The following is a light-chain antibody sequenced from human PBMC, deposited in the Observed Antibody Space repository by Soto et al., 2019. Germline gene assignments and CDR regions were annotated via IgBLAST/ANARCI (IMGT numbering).Light chain of an antibody. J-gene: IGKJ1*01. Sequence: AIRMTQSPSAFSASTGDRVTITCRASQGISSYFAWYQQKPGKAPKLLIYAASTLQSGVPSRFSGSGSGTDFTLTISCLQSEDFATYYCQQYYRYSLTFGQGTTVEIK. CDR1: QGISSY. CDR3: QQYYRYSLT. V-gene: IGKV1-8*01. CDR2: AAS.